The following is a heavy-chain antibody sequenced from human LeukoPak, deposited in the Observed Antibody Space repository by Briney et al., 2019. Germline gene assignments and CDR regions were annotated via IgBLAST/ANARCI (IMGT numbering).Heavy chain of an antibody. V-gene: IGHV1-18*01. Sequence: VASVKVSCKASGYTFTSYGISWVRQAPGQGLEWMGWISAYNGNTNYAQKLQGRVTVTTDTSTSTAYMELRSLRSDDTAVYYCARGADYYGSGSFDYWGQGTLVTVSS. CDR1: GYTFTSYG. CDR2: ISAYNGNT. D-gene: IGHD3-10*01. CDR3: ARGADYYGSGSFDY. J-gene: IGHJ4*02.